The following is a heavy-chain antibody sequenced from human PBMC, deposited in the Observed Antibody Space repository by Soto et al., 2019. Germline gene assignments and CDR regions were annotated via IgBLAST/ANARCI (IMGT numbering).Heavy chain of an antibody. CDR2: IKSKTDGATT. CDR1: GFTFSNAW. Sequence: GGSLRLSCAASGFTFSNAWMSWVRQAPGKGLEWVGRIKSKTDGATTDYAAPVKGRFTISRDDSKNTLFLQMNSLKTEDTAVYYCARDLHPGDTVHGLDVWGQGTTVTVSS. V-gene: IGHV3-15*01. D-gene: IGHD5-18*01. CDR3: ARDLHPGDTVHGLDV. J-gene: IGHJ6*02.